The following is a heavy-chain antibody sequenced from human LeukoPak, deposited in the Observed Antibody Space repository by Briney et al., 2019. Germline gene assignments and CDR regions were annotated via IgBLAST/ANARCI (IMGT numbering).Heavy chain of an antibody. D-gene: IGHD3-22*01. J-gene: IGHJ3*02. CDR2: INHSGST. V-gene: IGHV4-34*01. CDR1: GGSFSGYY. Sequence: SETLSLTCAVYGGSFSGYYWSWIRQPPGKGLEWIGDINHSGSTNYNPSLKSRVTISVDTSKNQFSLKLSSVTAADTAVYYCARDTYYYDSTEGAFDIWGQGTMVTVSS. CDR3: ARDTYYYDSTEGAFDI.